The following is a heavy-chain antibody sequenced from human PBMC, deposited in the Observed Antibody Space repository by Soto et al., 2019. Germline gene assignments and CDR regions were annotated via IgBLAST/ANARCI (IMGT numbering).Heavy chain of an antibody. CDR2: IYYSGNT. CDR3: ARRWVQLGYFDY. CDR1: GGSVGSTSYY. D-gene: IGHD5-18*01. J-gene: IGHJ4*02. Sequence: QLQLQESGPGLVRPSETLSLTCTVSGGSVGSTSYYWGWIRQPPGKGLEWIGSIYYSGNTYYNPSLKSRVTISVDTSKNQFYLKLSSVIAADTALYYCARRWVQLGYFDYWGQGTLVTVSS. V-gene: IGHV4-39*01.